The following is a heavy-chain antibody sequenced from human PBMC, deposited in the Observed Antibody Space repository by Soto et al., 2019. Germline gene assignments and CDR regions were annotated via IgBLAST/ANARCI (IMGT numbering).Heavy chain of an antibody. J-gene: IGHJ4*02. Sequence: QVQLVESGGGVVQPGRSLRLSCAASGFTFSSYGMHWVRQAPGKGLEWVAVISYDGSNKYYADSVKGRFTISRDNSKNTLYLQMNSLRAEDTAVYYCAKLPSGDYVPISYWGQGTLVTVSS. CDR2: ISYDGSNK. V-gene: IGHV3-30*18. D-gene: IGHD4-17*01. CDR1: GFTFSSYG. CDR3: AKLPSGDYVPISY.